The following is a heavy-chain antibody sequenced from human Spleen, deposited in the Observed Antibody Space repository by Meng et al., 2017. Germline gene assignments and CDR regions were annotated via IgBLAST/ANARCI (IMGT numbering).Heavy chain of an antibody. CDR1: GGSISSGAYY. V-gene: IGHV4-31*03. Sequence: QVQLQESGPGLVKPSQTLSLTCTVSGGSISSGAYYWSWIRQHPGKGLEWIGYVYHSGSTYYNPSLQSRVTISVDTSNNQFSLKLSSMTAADTAVYYCARGVLDGRLWFGPWGQGTLVTVSS. CDR3: ARGVLDGRLWFGP. CDR2: VYHSGST. J-gene: IGHJ5*02. D-gene: IGHD3-3*01.